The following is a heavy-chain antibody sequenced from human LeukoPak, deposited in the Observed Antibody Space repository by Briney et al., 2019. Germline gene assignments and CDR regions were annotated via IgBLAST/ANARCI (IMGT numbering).Heavy chain of an antibody. CDR3: ARDGVVPANGDYYYYMDV. Sequence: GGSLRLSCAASGFTFSSYSMSWVRQAPGKGLEWVSVIYSGGSTYYADSVKGRFTISRDNSKNTLYLQMNSLRAEDTAVYYCARDGVVPANGDYYYYMDVWGKGTTVTVSS. V-gene: IGHV3-53*01. CDR1: GFTFSSYS. CDR2: IYSGGST. J-gene: IGHJ6*03. D-gene: IGHD2-2*01.